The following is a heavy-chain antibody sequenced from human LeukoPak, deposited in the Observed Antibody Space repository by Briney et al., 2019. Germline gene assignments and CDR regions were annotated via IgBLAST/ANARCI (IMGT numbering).Heavy chain of an antibody. V-gene: IGHV3-20*04. CDR3: ARAPITSPFYFDY. D-gene: IGHD2-2*01. CDR1: GFAFDDHG. Sequence: GGSLGLSCTTSGFAFDDHGMSWVRQVPGKGLEWVSGINWNGGSTGYADPLRGRFTISRDNAKNSLYLQMDSLRAEDTALYYCARAPITSPFYFDYWGQGTLVTVSS. CDR2: INWNGGST. J-gene: IGHJ4*02.